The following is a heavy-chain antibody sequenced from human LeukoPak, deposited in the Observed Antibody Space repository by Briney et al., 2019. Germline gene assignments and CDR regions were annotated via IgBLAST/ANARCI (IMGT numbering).Heavy chain of an antibody. V-gene: IGHV3-74*01. D-gene: IGHD5-18*01. Sequence: PGGSPRLSCAASGFTFSAYWMHWVRQAPGKGLVWVSRIDADGSSTKYADSVKGRFTISRDNAKNTLYLQMDSLRAEDTAVYYCARDGDTTMVPIDYWGQGTLVTVSS. CDR2: IDADGSST. J-gene: IGHJ4*02. CDR1: GFTFSAYW. CDR3: ARDGDTTMVPIDY.